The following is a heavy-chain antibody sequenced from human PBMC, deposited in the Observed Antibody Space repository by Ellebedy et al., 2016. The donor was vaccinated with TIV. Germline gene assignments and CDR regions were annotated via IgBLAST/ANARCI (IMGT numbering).Heavy chain of an antibody. CDR1: GYTFTSYY. CDR3: ARDIVVVTAIHVYFDY. Sequence: AASVKVYCKASGYTFTSYYMHWVRQAPGQGLEWMGIINPSGGSTSYAQKFQGIVTITADKSTSTAYMELSSLRSEDTAVYYCARDIVVVTAIHVYFDYWGQGTLVTVSS. J-gene: IGHJ4*02. D-gene: IGHD2-21*02. CDR2: INPSGGST. V-gene: IGHV1-46*01.